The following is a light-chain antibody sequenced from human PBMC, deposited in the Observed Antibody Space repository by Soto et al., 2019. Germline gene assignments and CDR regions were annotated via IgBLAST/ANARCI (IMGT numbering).Light chain of an antibody. J-gene: IGKJ2*01. CDR1: QHIRNF. CDR2: DTS. V-gene: IGKV1-33*01. CDR3: QQYDDLPT. Sequence: DIQMTQSPSSLSASVGDRVTITFRASQHIRNFLNWYQQKPGKAPRLLISDTSNLETGVPSRFRGSGSGTDFTLSITSLQPEDVATYFCQQYDDLPTFGQGTKVGV.